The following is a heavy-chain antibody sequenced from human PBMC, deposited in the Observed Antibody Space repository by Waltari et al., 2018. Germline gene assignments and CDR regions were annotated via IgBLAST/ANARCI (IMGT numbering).Heavy chain of an antibody. Sequence: QVQLVQSGAEVKKPGASVKVSCKASGYTFTSYAMHWMRQAPGQRLEWMGWINAGNGNTKYSQKFQGRVTITRDTSASTAYMELSSLRSEDTAVYYCARVKYGSGWPYNWFDPWGQGTLVTVSS. V-gene: IGHV1-3*01. CDR1: GYTFTSYA. CDR2: INAGNGNT. CDR3: ARVKYGSGWPYNWFDP. D-gene: IGHD6-19*01. J-gene: IGHJ5*02.